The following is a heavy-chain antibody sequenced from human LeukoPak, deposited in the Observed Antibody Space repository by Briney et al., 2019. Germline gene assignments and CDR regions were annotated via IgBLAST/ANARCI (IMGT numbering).Heavy chain of an antibody. J-gene: IGHJ4*02. V-gene: IGHV3-15*01. CDR2: KTDGGTT. CDR3: TTEFVVVVAAYYFDY. D-gene: IGHD2-15*01. Sequence: KTDGGTTDYAAPVKGRFTISRDDSKNTLYLQMNSLKTEDTAVYYCTTEFVVVVAAYYFDYWGQGTLVTVSS.